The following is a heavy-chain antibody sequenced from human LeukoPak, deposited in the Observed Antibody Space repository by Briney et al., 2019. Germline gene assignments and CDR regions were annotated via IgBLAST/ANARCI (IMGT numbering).Heavy chain of an antibody. Sequence: ESLKISWKGSGYSFTNYWNGWVRQMPGKGLEWVGIIFPGDSDTRYNPSFQGQVTISADKSISTAYLQWSSLKASDTAMYYCTCATPYYYGSGSYYTDYWGQETLVTVSS. J-gene: IGHJ4*02. V-gene: IGHV5-51*01. CDR3: TCATPYYYGSGSYYTDY. CDR1: GYSFTNYW. CDR2: IFPGDSDT. D-gene: IGHD3-10*01.